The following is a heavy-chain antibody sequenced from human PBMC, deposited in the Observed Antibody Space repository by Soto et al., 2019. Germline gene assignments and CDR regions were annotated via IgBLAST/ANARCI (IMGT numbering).Heavy chain of an antibody. CDR1: GYSLSEFS. D-gene: IGHD1-1*01. J-gene: IGHJ6*02. Sequence: VKVSCKVTGYSLSEFSMHWVRQAPGKGLEWMGGFDPEDSKMTPAQKFQGRLTLTEDTSAETAYMELRSLRSEDTAVYYCVRVXXXXAXXXNSXFMDVWGQGTPVTVSS. CDR2: FDPEDSKM. V-gene: IGHV1-24*01. CDR3: VRVXXXXAXXXNSXFMDV.